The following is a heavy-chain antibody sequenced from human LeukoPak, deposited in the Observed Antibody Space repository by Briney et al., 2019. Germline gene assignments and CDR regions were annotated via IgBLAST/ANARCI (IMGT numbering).Heavy chain of an antibody. J-gene: IGHJ6*02. CDR2: IKQDGSEK. V-gene: IGHV3-7*01. CDR3: ARDCGTTISSYGMDV. Sequence: GGSLRLSCAASGFTFSSYSMNWVRQAPGKGLEWVANIKQDGSEKYYVDSVKGRFAISRDNAKNSLFLQMNSLRAEDTAVYYCARDCGTTISSYGMDVWGQGTTVTVSS. CDR1: GFTFSSYS. D-gene: IGHD1-1*01.